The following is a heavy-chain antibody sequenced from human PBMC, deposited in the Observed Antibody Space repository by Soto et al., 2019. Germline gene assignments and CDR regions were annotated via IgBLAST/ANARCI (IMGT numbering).Heavy chain of an antibody. CDR2: ISSSGSTI. CDR3: ARSIAVAFDAFDI. V-gene: IGHV3-11*01. CDR1: GFTFSDYY. J-gene: IGHJ3*02. D-gene: IGHD6-19*01. Sequence: PGGSLRLSCAASGFTFSDYYMSWIRQAPGKGLEWVSYISSSGSTIYYADSVEGRFTISRDNAKNSLYLQMNSLRAEDTAVYYCARSIAVAFDAFDIWGQGTMVTVSS.